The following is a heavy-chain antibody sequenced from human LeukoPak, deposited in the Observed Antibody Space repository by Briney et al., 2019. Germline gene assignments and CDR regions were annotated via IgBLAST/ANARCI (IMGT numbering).Heavy chain of an antibody. D-gene: IGHD3-22*01. CDR3: ARGYDSSAYYPFNY. V-gene: IGHV4-59*11. J-gene: IGHJ4*02. Sequence: SETLSLTSVVSGGSLSTHHWSWIRQSPGRGLEWIGYISDSGSTNYNPSLKSRVTISVDTSKNQFSLMLSSVTAADTAVYYCARGYDSSAYYPFNYWGQGTLVTVSS. CDR2: ISDSGST. CDR1: GGSLSTHH.